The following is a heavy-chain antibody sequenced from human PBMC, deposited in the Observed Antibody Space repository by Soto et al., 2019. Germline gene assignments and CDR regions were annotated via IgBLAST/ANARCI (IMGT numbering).Heavy chain of an antibody. CDR2: LYGSGGGI. J-gene: IGHJ4*02. V-gene: IGHV3-23*01. D-gene: IGHD5-12*01. CDR1: GFTFSNYA. Sequence: GGSLRLSCAASGFTFSNYAMIWIRQVPGKGLQWVSGLYGSGGGIHYAESVKDRFTISRDNSAYAVYLQMNNLRVEDSAIYYCAKDAVSRDGVWLAHDWGQGTVVTVS. CDR3: AKDAVSRDGVWLAHD.